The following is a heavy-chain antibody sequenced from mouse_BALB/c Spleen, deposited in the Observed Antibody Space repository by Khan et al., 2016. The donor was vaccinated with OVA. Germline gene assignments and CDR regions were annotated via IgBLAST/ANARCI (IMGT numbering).Heavy chain of an antibody. D-gene: IGHD1-1*01. CDR2: INPSTGYS. Sequence: QVQLQQSGAELAKPGASVKMSCKASGYTFTSYWMHWVKQRPGQGLEWIGYINPSTGYSEYNQKFTDKATLTADKSSSTAYMQLSSLTSDDSAVNYCANTGSSSAWFAYWGQGTLVTVSA. V-gene: IGHV1-7*01. J-gene: IGHJ3*01. CDR3: ANTGSSSAWFAY. CDR1: GYTFTSYW.